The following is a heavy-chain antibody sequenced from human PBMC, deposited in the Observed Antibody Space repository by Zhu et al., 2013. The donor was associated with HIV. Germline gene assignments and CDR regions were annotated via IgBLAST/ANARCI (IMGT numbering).Heavy chain of an antibody. CDR3: ARDLGGVLVLMVYAIDALGY. V-gene: IGHV1-2*02. Sequence: QVQLVQSGAEVKKPGASVKVSCKASGYTFTGYYMHWVRQAPGQGLEWMGWINPNSGGTNYAQKFQGRVTMTRDTSISTAYMELSRLRSDDTAVYYCARDLGGVLVLMVYAIDALGYWGQGTLVTVSS. D-gene: IGHD2-8*01. J-gene: IGHJ4*02. CDR2: INPNSGGT. CDR1: GYTFTGYY.